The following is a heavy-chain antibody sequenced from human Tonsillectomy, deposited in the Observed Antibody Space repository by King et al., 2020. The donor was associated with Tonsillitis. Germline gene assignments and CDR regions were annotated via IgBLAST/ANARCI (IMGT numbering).Heavy chain of an antibody. CDR1: GFTFSSYS. CDR2: ISSSSSTI. V-gene: IGHV3-48*04. D-gene: IGHD1-1*01. CDR3: ARDGMVGTEWFDP. J-gene: IGHJ5*02. Sequence: VQLVESGGGLVQPGGSLRLSCAASGFTFSSYSMNWVRQAPGKGLEWVSYISSSSSTIYYADSVKGRFTISRDNAKNSLYLQMNSLRAEDTAVYYCARDGMVGTEWFDPWGQGTLVTVSS.